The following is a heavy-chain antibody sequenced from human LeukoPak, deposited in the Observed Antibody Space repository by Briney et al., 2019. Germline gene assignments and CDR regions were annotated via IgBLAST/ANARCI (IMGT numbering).Heavy chain of an antibody. CDR1: GYTFTSYG. Sequence: ASVKVSCKASGYTFTSYGISWVRQAPGQGLEWMGWISAYNGNTNYAQKLQGRVTMTTDTSTSTAYMELRSLRSDDTAAYYCARSPYSSGWSDLDYWGQGTLVTVSS. J-gene: IGHJ4*02. CDR3: ARSPYSSGWSDLDY. V-gene: IGHV1-18*01. CDR2: ISAYNGNT. D-gene: IGHD6-19*01.